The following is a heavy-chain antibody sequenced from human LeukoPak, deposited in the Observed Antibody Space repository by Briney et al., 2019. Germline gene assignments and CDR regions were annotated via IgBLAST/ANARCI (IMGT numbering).Heavy chain of an antibody. CDR2: ISAYNGNT. D-gene: IGHD2-2*01. J-gene: IGHJ6*02. CDR3: AREDIVVVPAALGGYYYYGMDV. V-gene: IGHV1-18*01. CDR1: GYTFTSYG. Sequence: ASVKVSCKASGYTFTSYGISWVRQAPGQGLEWMGWISAYNGNTNYAQKLQGRVTMTTDTSTSTAYMELRSLRSDDTAVYHCAREDIVVVPAALGGYYYYGMDVWGQGTTVTVSS.